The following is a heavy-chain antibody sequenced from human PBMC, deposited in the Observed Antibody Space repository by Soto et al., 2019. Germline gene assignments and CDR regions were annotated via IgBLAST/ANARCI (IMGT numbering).Heavy chain of an antibody. CDR2: IFNSGTT. Sequence: PSETLSLTCSVSGASTVSHYHWTWIRQPPGKGLEWMGYIFNSGTTFYNPSLTSRLSISMDTSGNHFSLELRSVTAADTAVYYCALALGPTTALEYWGQGTLVTVSS. D-gene: IGHD1-26*01. CDR3: ALALGPTTALEY. V-gene: IGHV4-31*02. CDR1: GASTVSHYH. J-gene: IGHJ4*02.